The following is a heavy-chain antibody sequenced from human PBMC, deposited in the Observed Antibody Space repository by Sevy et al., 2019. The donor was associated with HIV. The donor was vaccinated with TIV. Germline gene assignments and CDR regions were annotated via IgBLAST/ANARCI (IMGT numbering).Heavy chain of an antibody. CDR1: GFTLSSYT. CDR3: VRDERAIASHFDY. J-gene: IGHJ4*02. D-gene: IGHD2-21*01. Sequence: GGSLRLSCEASGFTLSSYTMNWVRQSPEKGLEWVATFDRTVITHYADSVKGRFIISRDTAKNSLFLQMNSLRDDDTAMYFCVRDERAIASHFDYWGRGTLVTISS. CDR2: FDRTVIT. V-gene: IGHV3-48*02.